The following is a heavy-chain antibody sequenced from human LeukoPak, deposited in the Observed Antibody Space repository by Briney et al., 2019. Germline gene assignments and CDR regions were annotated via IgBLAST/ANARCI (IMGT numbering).Heavy chain of an antibody. D-gene: IGHD6-19*01. Sequence: VASVKVSCKASGYTFTSYGISRVRQAPGQGLEWMGWISAYNGNTNYAQKLQGRVTMTTDTSTSTAYMELRSLRSDDTAVYYCASLAVAGTKSPYYFDYWGQGTLVTVSS. CDR2: ISAYNGNT. J-gene: IGHJ4*02. CDR1: GYTFTSYG. V-gene: IGHV1-18*01. CDR3: ASLAVAGTKSPYYFDY.